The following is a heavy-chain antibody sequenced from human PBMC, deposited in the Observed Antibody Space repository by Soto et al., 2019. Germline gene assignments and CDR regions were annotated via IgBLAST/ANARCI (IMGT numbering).Heavy chain of an antibody. J-gene: IGHJ4*02. D-gene: IGHD6-13*01. Sequence: GESLKISCQSSGYTFSNFWIGWVRQLPGKGLEWMGIIYPGDHETRYSPSFHGKVTISADRSINTAYLQWNSLEASDTAFYFCARSPRSSPYLDYWGQGALVTVSS. CDR2: IYPGDHET. V-gene: IGHV5-51*01. CDR3: ARSPRSSPYLDY. CDR1: GYTFSNFW.